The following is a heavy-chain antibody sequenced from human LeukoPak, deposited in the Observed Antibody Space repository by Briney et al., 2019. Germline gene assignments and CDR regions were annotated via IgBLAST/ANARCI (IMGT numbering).Heavy chain of an antibody. CDR1: GLTFSSSA. J-gene: IGHJ3*02. CDR3: AAEKRLYCSGGSCYPDAFDI. CDR2: IVVGSDNT. V-gene: IGHV1-58*01. D-gene: IGHD2-15*01. Sequence: EASVKVSCKASGLTFSSSAVQWVRQARGQRLESIGWIVVGSDNTNYAQQFQGRVTITRDMSTRTVYMELSSLRSDDTAVYYCAAEKRLYCSGGSCYPDAFDIWGQGTMVTVFS.